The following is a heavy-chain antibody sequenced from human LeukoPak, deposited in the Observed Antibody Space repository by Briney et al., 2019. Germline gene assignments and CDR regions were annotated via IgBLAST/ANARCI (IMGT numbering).Heavy chain of an antibody. J-gene: IGHJ4*02. CDR2: IIPIFGTA. D-gene: IGHD1-26*01. CDR1: GGTFSSYA. Sequence: SVKVSCKASGGTFSSYAISWVRQAPGQGLEWMGGIIPIFGTANYAQKFQGRVTITADESTSTAYMELSSLRSEDTAVYYCARGGGSYPGSYFDYWGQGTLVTVSS. CDR3: ARGGGSYPGSYFDY. V-gene: IGHV1-69*13.